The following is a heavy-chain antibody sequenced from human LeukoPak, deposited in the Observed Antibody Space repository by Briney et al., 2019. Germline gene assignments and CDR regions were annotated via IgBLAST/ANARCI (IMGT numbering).Heavy chain of an antibody. D-gene: IGHD2-15*01. V-gene: IGHV1-8*01. Sequence: ASVKVSCKASGYTFTSYDINWVRQATGQGLEWMGWMNPNSGNTGYAQKFQGRVTMTRNTPIGTAYMELSSLRSEDTAVYYCASSVLGYCNGGTCYLAFWGQGTLVTVSS. CDR3: ASSVLGYCNGGTCYLAF. CDR1: GYTFTSYD. CDR2: MNPNSGNT. J-gene: IGHJ4*02.